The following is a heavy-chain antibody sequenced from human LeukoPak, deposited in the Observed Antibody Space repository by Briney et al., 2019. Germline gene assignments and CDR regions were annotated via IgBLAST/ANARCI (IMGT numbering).Heavy chain of an antibody. CDR1: GGTFSSSA. Sequence: SVKVSCKASGGTFSSSAMNWVRQAPGQGLEWMGRIIPMLGIPNYAQKFQGRVTITADKFTSTAYMELSSLRSEDTAVYYCARGPWNPARFDYWGQGTLVTVSS. CDR3: ARGPWNPARFDY. V-gene: IGHV1-69*04. D-gene: IGHD1-1*01. CDR2: IIPMLGIP. J-gene: IGHJ4*02.